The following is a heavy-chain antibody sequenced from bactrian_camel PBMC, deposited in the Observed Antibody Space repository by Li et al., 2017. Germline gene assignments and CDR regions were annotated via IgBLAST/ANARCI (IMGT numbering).Heavy chain of an antibody. CDR2: VDSDGTA. J-gene: IGHJ4*01. D-gene: IGHD7*01. CDR1: ADAIAGSC. Sequence: ESGGASVQAGESLTLACEASADAIAGSCMAWFHQVPGKERERVARVDSDGTALYDDSVKGRFTISQEKGKNTVYLRMNSLKPDDSGTYICAYESGTTPDLCRRRGPGGYFGQGTQVTVS. V-gene: IGHV3S9*01.